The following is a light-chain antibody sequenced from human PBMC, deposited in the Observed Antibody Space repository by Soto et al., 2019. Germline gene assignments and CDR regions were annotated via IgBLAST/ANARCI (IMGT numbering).Light chain of an antibody. Sequence: SYELTQPPSVSEAPGQTARMTWGGNNIGSKTVNWYQQKPGQAPVLVVYNDRDRPPGTPERFSGSNSGNTATLTISRVEAGDEADYYCQVWDRSSDHVVFGGGTKLTVL. CDR3: QVWDRSSDHVV. CDR1: NIGSKT. V-gene: IGLV3-21*02. J-gene: IGLJ2*01. CDR2: NDR.